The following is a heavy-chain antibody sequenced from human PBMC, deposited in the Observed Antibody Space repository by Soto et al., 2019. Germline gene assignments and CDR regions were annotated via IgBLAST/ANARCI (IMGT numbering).Heavy chain of an antibody. CDR3: ASEGTTVNRRFDF. CDR1: GGTSSSYA. D-gene: IGHD4-4*01. V-gene: IGHV1-69*01. Sequence: QVQVVQSGAEVKKPGSSVRVSCKASGGTSSSYAITWMRQAPGQGLEWMGGIIPILDTTDYAQKFQGRVKFTADESTSTVYMELSRLTSEDTAVYYCASEGTTVNRRFDFWGQGTLVTVST. J-gene: IGHJ4*02. CDR2: IIPILDTT.